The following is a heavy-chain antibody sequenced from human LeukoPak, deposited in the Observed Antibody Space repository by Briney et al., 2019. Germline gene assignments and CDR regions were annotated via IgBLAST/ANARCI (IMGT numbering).Heavy chain of an antibody. CDR3: ARTVDTAMVMLRGGDAFDI. D-gene: IGHD5-18*01. CDR1: GGSISSSNW. V-gene: IGHV4-4*02. Sequence: SETLSLTCAVSGGSISSSNWWSWVRQPPGKGLEWIGEIYHSGSTNYNPSLKSRVTISVDKSKNQFSLKLSSVTAADTAVYYCARTVDTAMVMLRGGDAFDIWGQGTMVTVSS. J-gene: IGHJ3*02. CDR2: IYHSGST.